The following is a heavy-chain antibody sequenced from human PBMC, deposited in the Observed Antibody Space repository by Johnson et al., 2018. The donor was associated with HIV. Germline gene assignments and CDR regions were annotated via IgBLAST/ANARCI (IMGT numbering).Heavy chain of an antibody. CDR1: GFPFSSYA. Sequence: VQLVESGGGVVQPGRSLRLSCAASGFPFSSYAMHWVRQATGKGLEWVSAIGTAGDTYYPGSVKGRFTISRENAKNSLYLQMNSLRAGDTAVYYCARARGAREWGLLPPVDAFDIWGQGTMVTVSS. J-gene: IGHJ3*02. CDR2: IGTAGDT. V-gene: IGHV3-13*01. D-gene: IGHD1-26*01. CDR3: ARARGAREWGLLPPVDAFDI.